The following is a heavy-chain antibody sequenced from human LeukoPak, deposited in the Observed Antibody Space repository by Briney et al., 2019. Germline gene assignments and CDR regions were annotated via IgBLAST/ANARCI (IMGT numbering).Heavy chain of an antibody. V-gene: IGHV3-48*03. D-gene: IGHD3-9*01. Sequence: QPGGSLTLSFAASGFTFSSYEMNWVRQAPGKGLEWVSYISSSGSTIYYADSVKGRFTISRDNAKNSLYLQMNSLRAEDTAVYYCARGDFDWLLSPATLTWWGQATLVTVSS. CDR3: ARGDFDWLLSPATLTW. J-gene: IGHJ4*02. CDR2: ISSSGSTI. CDR1: GFTFSSYE.